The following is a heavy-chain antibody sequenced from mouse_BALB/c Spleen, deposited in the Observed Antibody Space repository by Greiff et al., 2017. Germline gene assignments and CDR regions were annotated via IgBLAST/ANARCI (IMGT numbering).Heavy chain of an antibody. V-gene: IGHV1-87*01. Sequence: LVESGAELARPGASVKLSCKASGYTFTSYWMQWVKQRPGQGLEWIGAIYPGDGDTRYTQKFKGKATLTADKSSSTAYMQLSSLASEDSAVYYCARSYYGSSYFDYWGQGTTLTVSS. CDR1: GYTFTSYW. CDR2: IYPGDGDT. D-gene: IGHD1-1*01. J-gene: IGHJ2*01. CDR3: ARSYYGSSYFDY.